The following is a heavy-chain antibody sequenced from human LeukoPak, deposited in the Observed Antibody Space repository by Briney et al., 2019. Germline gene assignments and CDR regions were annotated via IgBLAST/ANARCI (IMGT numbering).Heavy chain of an antibody. CDR3: AREVIGIPSYFDY. J-gene: IGHJ4*02. D-gene: IGHD1-14*01. CDR2: IHRDEKT. Sequence: GGSLRLSCAASGFSVSSCYIYWVRQAPGKGLEWVSFIHRDEKTYYADSVKGRFTMSRDNFKNTLYLQMNSLGADDTAVYYCAREVIGIPSYFDYWGQGTLVTVSS. V-gene: IGHV3-53*01. CDR1: GFSVSSCY.